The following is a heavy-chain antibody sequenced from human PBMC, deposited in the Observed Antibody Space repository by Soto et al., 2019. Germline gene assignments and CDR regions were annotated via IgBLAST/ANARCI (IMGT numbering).Heavy chain of an antibody. V-gene: IGHV4-39*01. CDR3: ARLEGLATISYYVDF. CDR1: GGSVSSSNYY. Sequence: QLQLQESGPGLVKPSETLSLTCIVSGGSVSSSNYYWGWVRQSPGKGLEWIGSIYYSGNTYYNPFLGGRVTISVDKSYSEFSLKVSSVTAADTAVYDCARLEGLATISYYVDFWGQGSLVTVSS. D-gene: IGHD3-9*01. CDR2: IYYSGNT. J-gene: IGHJ4*02.